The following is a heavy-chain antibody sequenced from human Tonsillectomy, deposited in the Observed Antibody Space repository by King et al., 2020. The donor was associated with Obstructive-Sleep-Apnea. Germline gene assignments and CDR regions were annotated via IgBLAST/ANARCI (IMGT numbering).Heavy chain of an antibody. CDR1: GFAFSNYG. CDR2: ISYDGSNN. J-gene: IGHJ4*02. Sequence: VQLVESGGGVVQPGRSLRLSCAASGFAFSNYGMHWVRQAPGKGLEWVAVISYDGSNNYYADSVKGRFTISRDNSKNTLYLQMNSLRVEDTALYYCAKAHYTPSGSPPFDCWGQGTLVTVSS. CDR3: AKAHYTPSGSPPFDC. D-gene: IGHD2-2*02. V-gene: IGHV3-30*18.